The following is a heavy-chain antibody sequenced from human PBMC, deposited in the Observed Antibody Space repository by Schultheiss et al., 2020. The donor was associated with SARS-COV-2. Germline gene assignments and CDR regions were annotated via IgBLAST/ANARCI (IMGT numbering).Heavy chain of an antibody. CDR3: ARGSEGFDP. CDR1: GGSFSGYY. V-gene: IGHV4-34*01. CDR2: INHSGTT. Sequence: GSLRLSCAVYGGSFSGYYWSWIRQPPGKGLEWIGEINHSGTTNYKPSLKSRVTISVDTSKNQFSLMLTSVTAADTAVYYCARGSEGFDPWGQGTQVTVSS. J-gene: IGHJ5*02.